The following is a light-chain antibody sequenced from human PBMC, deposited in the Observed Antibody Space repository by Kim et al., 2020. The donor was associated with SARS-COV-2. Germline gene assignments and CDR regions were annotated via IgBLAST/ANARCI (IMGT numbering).Light chain of an antibody. J-gene: IGKJ1*01. V-gene: IGKV3-15*01. CDR3: QQYNNWPPWT. Sequence: SPGERATRSCRASQSVSSNLAWYPQKPGQAPRLLIYGASTRATGIPARFSGSGSGTEFTLTISSLQFEDFAVYYCQQYNNWPPWTFGQGTKVDIK. CDR2: GAS. CDR1: QSVSSN.